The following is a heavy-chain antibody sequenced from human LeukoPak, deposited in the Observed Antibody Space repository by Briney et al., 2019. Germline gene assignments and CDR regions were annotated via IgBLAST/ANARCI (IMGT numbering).Heavy chain of an antibody. J-gene: IGHJ4*02. D-gene: IGHD6-6*01. CDR1: GFTFSSYA. Sequence: GGSLRLSCAASGFTFSSYAMSWVRQAPGKGLEWVSAISGSGGSTYYADSVKGRFTISRDNSKSTLYLQMNSLRAEDTAVYYCAKTISVARYCFDYWGQGTLVTASS. V-gene: IGHV3-23*01. CDR3: AKTISVARYCFDY. CDR2: ISGSGGST.